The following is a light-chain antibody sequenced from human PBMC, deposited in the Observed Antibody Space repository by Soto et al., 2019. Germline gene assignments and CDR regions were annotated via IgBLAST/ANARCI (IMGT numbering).Light chain of an antibody. Sequence: DIQMTQSPATLSASVGDRVTITCRASQSINSWLAWYQQKPGKAPKLLIYQASSLESGVPSRFSGSGSGTEFTLTISSLQPEDFATYYCQQYNINSETFGQGTKVDIK. CDR3: QQYNINSET. J-gene: IGKJ1*01. CDR2: QAS. CDR1: QSINSW. V-gene: IGKV1-5*03.